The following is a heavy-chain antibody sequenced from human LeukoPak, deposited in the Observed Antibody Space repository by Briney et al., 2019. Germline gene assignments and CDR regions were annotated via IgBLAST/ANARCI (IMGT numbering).Heavy chain of an antibody. CDR2: ISSSGSTI. D-gene: IGHD3-10*02. CDR3: ARDRYYVPDY. Sequence: GGSLRLSCAASGFTFSSYGMNWVRQAPGKGLEWVSYISSSGSTIYYADSVKGQFTISRDNAKNSLYLQMNSLRAEDTAVYYCARDRYYVPDYWGQGTLVTVSS. V-gene: IGHV3-48*03. CDR1: GFTFSSYG. J-gene: IGHJ4*02.